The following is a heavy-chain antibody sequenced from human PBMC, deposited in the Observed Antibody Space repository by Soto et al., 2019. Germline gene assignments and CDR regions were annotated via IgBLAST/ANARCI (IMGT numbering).Heavy chain of an antibody. V-gene: IGHV3-33*01. CDR2: ILNDGSNR. Sequence: QVQLVESGGGVVQPGRSLRLSCAASGFTFSNYGMHWVRQAPGKGLEWVAVILNDGSNRYHADSVKDRFTISRDSSKNTLYLQMNRLRAEDTAVYYCARDDEYSGNSMDVWGQGTRVTVS. J-gene: IGHJ6*02. CDR3: ARDDEYSGNSMDV. D-gene: IGHD3-10*01. CDR1: GFTFSNYG.